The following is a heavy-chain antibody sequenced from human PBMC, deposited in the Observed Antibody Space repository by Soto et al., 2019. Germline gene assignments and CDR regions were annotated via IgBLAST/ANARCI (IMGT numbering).Heavy chain of an antibody. CDR1: GYTFTSYG. CDR3: ARDWSPAAVYYYGMDV. J-gene: IGHJ6*02. V-gene: IGHV1-18*01. Sequence: ASLKVSCKAFGYTFTSYGISWVRQAPGQGLEWMGWISAYNGNTNFAQKLQGRVTMTTDTATNTAYMELRSLRSDDTAVYFCARDWSPAAVYYYGMDVWGQGTTVTVSS. D-gene: IGHD2-2*01. CDR2: ISAYNGNT.